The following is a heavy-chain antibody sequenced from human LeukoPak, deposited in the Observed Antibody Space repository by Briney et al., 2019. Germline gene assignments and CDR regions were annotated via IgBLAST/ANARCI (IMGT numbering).Heavy chain of an antibody. CDR1: DDSITIYY. V-gene: IGHV4-59*08. CDR3: ARHEWGITNAFDI. Sequence: PSETLSLTCTVSDDSITIYYWSWIRQPPGKGLEWIGYIDHTGITNYNPSLNSRVTISVDTSKKQFSLKLRSVTAADTAVYYCARHEWGITNAFDIWGQGTMVTVSS. J-gene: IGHJ3*02. D-gene: IGHD1-14*01. CDR2: IDHTGIT.